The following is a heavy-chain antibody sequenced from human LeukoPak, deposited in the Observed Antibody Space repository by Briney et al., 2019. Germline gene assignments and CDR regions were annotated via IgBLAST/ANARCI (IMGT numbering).Heavy chain of an antibody. CDR2: INPNSGGT. J-gene: IGHJ3*02. CDR1: GYTFTGYY. CDR3: ARETTVTTGSDAFDI. Sequence: ASVNVSCKASGYTFTGYYMHWVRQAPGQGLERMGWINPNSGGTNYAQKFQGWVTMTRDTSISTAYMELSRLRSDDTAVYYCARETTVTTGSDAFDIWGQGTMVTVSS. V-gene: IGHV1-2*04. D-gene: IGHD4-11*01.